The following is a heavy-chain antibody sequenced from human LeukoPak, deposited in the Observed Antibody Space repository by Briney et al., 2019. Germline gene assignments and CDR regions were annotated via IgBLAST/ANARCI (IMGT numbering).Heavy chain of an antibody. CDR1: GGSISSGGYY. D-gene: IGHD4-11*01. CDR2: IYYSGST. V-gene: IGHV4-31*03. CDR3: ARASTVTTGWFDP. Sequence: KPSETLSLTCTVSGGSISSGGYYWSWLRQHPGKGLEWIGYIYYSGSTYYNPSLKSRVTISVDTSKNQFSLKLSSVTAADTAVYYCARASTVTTGWFDPWGQGTLVTVSS. J-gene: IGHJ5*02.